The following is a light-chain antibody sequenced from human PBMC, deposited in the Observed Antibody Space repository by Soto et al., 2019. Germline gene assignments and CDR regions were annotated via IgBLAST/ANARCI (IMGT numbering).Light chain of an antibody. CDR2: NVS. CDR3: MQGTHWPPYT. Sequence: DVVLTQSPLSLPVTLGQPASISCRSSQSLVYSDRSTYLHWIQQRPGQSPRRLIYNVSIRDSGVPDRFSGSGSGTDFTLKISRVEAEDVGIYYCMQGTHWPPYTFGQGTKLEIK. CDR1: QSLVYSDRSTY. J-gene: IGKJ2*01. V-gene: IGKV2-30*01.